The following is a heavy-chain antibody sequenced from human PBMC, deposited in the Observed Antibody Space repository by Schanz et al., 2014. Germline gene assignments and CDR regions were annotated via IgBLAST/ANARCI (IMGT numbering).Heavy chain of an antibody. J-gene: IGHJ2*01. Sequence: QVQLQESGPGLVKPSETLSLTCSVSGGSINNFYWGWIRQSPGKGLEWIGYIYSSGIPTYNPSLKSRVSLTAESTKNQFSLKLPSVTAGDAAVYYCARGRSAMVRGVMTASYWFFDLWGRGTLVTVSP. V-gene: IGHV4-59*08. CDR2: IYSSGIP. CDR3: ARGRSAMVRGVMTASYWFFDL. CDR1: GGSINNFY. D-gene: IGHD3-10*01.